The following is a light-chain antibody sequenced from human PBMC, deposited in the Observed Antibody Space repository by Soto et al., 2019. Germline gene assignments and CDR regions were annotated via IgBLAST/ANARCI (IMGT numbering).Light chain of an antibody. J-gene: IGLJ1*01. V-gene: IGLV1-40*01. CDR1: SSNIGTGYD. Sequence: QSVLTQPPSVSGAPGQRVTISCTGSSSNIGTGYDVHWYQQLPGKDPKLLISGDINRPSGVPDRFSGSKSGTSASLAITGLQAEDEADYYCQSYDTSLGGSYVFGTGTKLTVL. CDR2: GDI. CDR3: QSYDTSLGGSYV.